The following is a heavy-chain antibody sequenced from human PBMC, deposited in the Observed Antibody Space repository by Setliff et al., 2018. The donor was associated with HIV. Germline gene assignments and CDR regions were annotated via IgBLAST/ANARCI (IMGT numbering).Heavy chain of an antibody. Sequence: SETLSLTCAVYGESLSPYFWSWIRQTPGKGLEWIGEINHNGSSNYNPSLKSRVTLSVDTSKNQFSLNLTSVTAADTAIYYCARGLGMAPDYWGQGSLVTVSS. J-gene: IGHJ4*02. CDR2: INHNGSS. CDR3: ARGLGMAPDY. V-gene: IGHV4-34*01. CDR1: GESLSPYF.